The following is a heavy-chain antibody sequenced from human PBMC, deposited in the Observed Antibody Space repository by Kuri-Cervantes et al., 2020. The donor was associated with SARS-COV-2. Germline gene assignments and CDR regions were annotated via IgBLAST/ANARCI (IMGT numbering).Heavy chain of an antibody. J-gene: IGHJ3*02. CDR2: ISSSGSTI. CDR3: ARELGITMSWDAFDI. CDR1: GFTFSDYY. V-gene: IGHV3-11*01. D-gene: IGHD3-22*01. Sequence: LSLTCAASGFTFSDYYMSWIRQAPGKGLEWVSYISSSGSTIYYADSVKGRFTISRDNAKNSLYLQMNSLRAEDTAVYYCARELGITMSWDAFDIWGQGTMVTVSS.